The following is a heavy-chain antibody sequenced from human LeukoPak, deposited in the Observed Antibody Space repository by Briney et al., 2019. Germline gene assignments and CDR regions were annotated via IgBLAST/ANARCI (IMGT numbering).Heavy chain of an antibody. CDR2: INPNSGGA. D-gene: IGHD1-26*01. J-gene: IGHJ4*02. CDR1: EYTFTGYY. V-gene: IGHV1-2*02. Sequence: ASVKVSCKASEYTFTGYYMHWVRQAPGQGLEWMGWINPNSGGANYAQRFQGRVTMTRDTSISTAYMELSRLRSDDTAVYYCARGSKERWDLLRLHSGSFDYWGQGTLVTVSS. CDR3: ARGSKERWDLLRLHSGSFDY.